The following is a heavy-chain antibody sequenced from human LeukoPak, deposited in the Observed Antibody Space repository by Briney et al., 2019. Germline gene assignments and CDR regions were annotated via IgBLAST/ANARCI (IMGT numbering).Heavy chain of an antibody. D-gene: IGHD6-6*01. V-gene: IGHV1-2*02. CDR1: GYTFTGYY. Sequence: ASVKVSCKASGYTFTGYYMHWVRQAPGQGLEWMGWINPNSGGTNYAQKLQGRVTMTTDTSTSTAYMELRSLRSDDTAVYYCAREQSRQLAENFDYWGQGTLVTVSS. CDR3: AREQSRQLAENFDY. CDR2: INPNSGGT. J-gene: IGHJ4*02.